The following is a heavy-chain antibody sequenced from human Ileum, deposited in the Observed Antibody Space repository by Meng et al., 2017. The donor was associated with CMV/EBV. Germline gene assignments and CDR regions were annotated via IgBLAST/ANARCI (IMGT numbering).Heavy chain of an antibody. J-gene: IGHJ4*02. CDR1: GDSITSFY. CDR3: ARGPGGFGDFNFDY. CDR2: IYHGGST. V-gene: IGHV4-4*07. D-gene: IGHD3-16*01. Sequence: QGQLRESGPGLVKPSETLSLTCTVSGDSITSFYWSWIRQPAGKALEWIGRIYHGGSTNYNPSLKSRVTLSVDTSKNQFSMRLTSVTAADTAVYYCARGPGGFGDFNFDYWGQGTLVTVFS.